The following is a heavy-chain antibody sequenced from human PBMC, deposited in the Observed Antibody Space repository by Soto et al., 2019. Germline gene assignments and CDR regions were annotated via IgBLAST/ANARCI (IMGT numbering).Heavy chain of an antibody. J-gene: IGHJ5*02. V-gene: IGHV4-31*03. Sequence: SETLSLTCTVSGGSISSGDYYWSWIRQHPGKGLEWIGHIYYSGSTYYNPSLKSRVTISVDTSKNQFSLKLSSVTAADTAVYYCARWWSGSRQGFDPWGQGTLVTVSS. D-gene: IGHD3-3*01. CDR1: GGSISSGDYY. CDR3: ARWWSGSRQGFDP. CDR2: IYYSGST.